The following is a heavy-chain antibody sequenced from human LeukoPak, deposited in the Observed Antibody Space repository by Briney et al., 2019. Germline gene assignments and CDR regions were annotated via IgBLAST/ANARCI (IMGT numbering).Heavy chain of an antibody. J-gene: IGHJ5*02. V-gene: IGHV4-59*01. CDR3: ARESGSYLWRSWLNP. CDR1: GGSINSYY. CDR2: IYNSGNT. Sequence: SETLSRTCSVSGGSINSYYWTWIRQPPGKGLEWFGNIYNSGNTNYNPSLKSRVTISVDTSKNQFSLKLNSVTAADTAVYYCARESGSYLWRSWLNPWGQGTLVTVSS. D-gene: IGHD3-16*01.